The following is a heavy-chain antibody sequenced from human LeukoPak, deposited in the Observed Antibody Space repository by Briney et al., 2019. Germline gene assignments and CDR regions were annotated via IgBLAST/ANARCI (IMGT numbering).Heavy chain of an antibody. CDR2: ISTSGGST. CDR1: GFTFSSYV. J-gene: IGHJ4*02. CDR3: ARRNTGIDY. Sequence: GGSLRLSCAASGFTFSSYVMNWVRQALGKGLEWVSGISTSGGSTYYADSVKGRFTISRDNSKNTLHLQMNSLRAEDTAVYYCARRNTGIDYWGQGTQVTVSS. V-gene: IGHV3-23*01. D-gene: IGHD4-17*01.